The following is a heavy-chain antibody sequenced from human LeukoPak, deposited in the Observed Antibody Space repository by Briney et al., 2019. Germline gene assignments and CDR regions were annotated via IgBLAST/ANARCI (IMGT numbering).Heavy chain of an antibody. Sequence: GGSLRLSCTVSGFTVSSDSMSWVRQAPGKGLEWVSFIYSGGSTHYSDSVKGRFTISRDNSKNTLYLQMNSLRAEDTAVYYCAKGLFPVVAANWFDYWGQGTLVTVSS. CDR3: AKGLFPVVAANWFDY. CDR1: GFTVSSDS. V-gene: IGHV3-53*01. D-gene: IGHD2-15*01. CDR2: IYSGGST. J-gene: IGHJ4*02.